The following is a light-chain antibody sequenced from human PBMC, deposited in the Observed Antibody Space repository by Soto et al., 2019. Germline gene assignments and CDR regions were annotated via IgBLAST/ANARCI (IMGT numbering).Light chain of an antibody. V-gene: IGKV3-20*01. CDR1: QSITASY. CDR3: QQYGNSPGA. CDR2: DIS. Sequence: EIVLTQSPGTLSLSPGERATLSCRASQSITASYLAWYQQKPGRTPRLLIHDISSRATGTPDRFSGSGSGADFSLTISRLEPEDFAVYYCQQYGNSPGAFGQGTKVEV. J-gene: IGKJ1*01.